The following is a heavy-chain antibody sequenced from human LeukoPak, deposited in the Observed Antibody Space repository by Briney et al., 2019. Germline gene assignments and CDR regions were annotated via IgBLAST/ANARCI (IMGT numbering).Heavy chain of an antibody. CDR2: IRSKANSYAT. D-gene: IGHD3-3*01. CDR1: GFTFSGSA. Sequence: GGSLRLSCAASGFTFSGSAMHWVRQASGKGLEWVGRIRSKANSYATAYAASVKGRFTISRDDSKNTAYLQMNSLKTEDTAVYYCTSKGGPPTAFSDYWGQGTLVTVSS. V-gene: IGHV3-73*01. CDR3: TSKGGPPTAFSDY. J-gene: IGHJ4*02.